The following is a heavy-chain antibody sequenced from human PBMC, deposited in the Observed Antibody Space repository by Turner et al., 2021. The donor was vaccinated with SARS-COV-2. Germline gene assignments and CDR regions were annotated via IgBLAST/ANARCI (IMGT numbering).Heavy chain of an antibody. V-gene: IGHV4-34*01. CDR1: GGSLSGYY. Sequence: QVQLQQWGAGPLKPSETLSLICAVNGGSLSGYYWTWIRQPPGKGLEWIGEVPPYGNPYLHPAPQGPGPMAVDKSQNQIPLKLNPVTAADTGFYYRGGGDDPRKAGVVWGPGTPVT. CDR3: GGGDDPRKAGVV. D-gene: IGHD3-3*01. CDR2: VPPYGNP. J-gene: IGHJ4*02.